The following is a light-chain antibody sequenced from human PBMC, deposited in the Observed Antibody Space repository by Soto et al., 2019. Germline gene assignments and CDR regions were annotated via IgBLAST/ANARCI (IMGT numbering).Light chain of an antibody. V-gene: IGKV3-11*01. Sequence: IVLTQSPATLSLSPGERATLSCRASQSFSNSFAWYQQKPGQAPRLLIYDASNRATGIPARFSGSGSGTDFTLTISSLEPEDFAVYYCQQRDNRTFGQGTKVEMK. CDR2: DAS. CDR3: QQRDNRT. J-gene: IGKJ1*01. CDR1: QSFSNS.